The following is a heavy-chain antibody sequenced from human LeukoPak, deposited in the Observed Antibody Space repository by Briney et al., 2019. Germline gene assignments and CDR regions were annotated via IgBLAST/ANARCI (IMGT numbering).Heavy chain of an antibody. J-gene: IGHJ4*02. CDR3: AKDLLILTGYKKNRGHYFDY. V-gene: IGHV3-23*01. CDR1: GFTFGSYA. CDR2: ISGSGGIT. D-gene: IGHD3-9*01. Sequence: GGSLRHSCAASGFTFGSYAMSWVRQAPGKGLEWVSAISGSGGITYYADSVKGRFTISRDNSKNALYLQMNSLRAEDTAVYYCAKDLLILTGYKKNRGHYFDYWGQGTLVTVSS.